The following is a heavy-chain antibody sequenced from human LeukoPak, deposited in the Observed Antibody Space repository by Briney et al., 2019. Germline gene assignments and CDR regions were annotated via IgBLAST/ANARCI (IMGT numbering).Heavy chain of an antibody. Sequence: GRSLRLSCAASGFTFSSYGMHWVRQAPGKGLEWVAVIWYDGSNKYYADSVKGRFTISRDNSKNTLYLQMNSLRAEDTAVYYCVRDAGAGSSWYPWIFDYWGQGTLVTVSS. J-gene: IGHJ4*02. V-gene: IGHV3-33*01. CDR1: GFTFSSYG. CDR3: VRDAGAGSSWYPWIFDY. D-gene: IGHD6-13*01. CDR2: IWYDGSNK.